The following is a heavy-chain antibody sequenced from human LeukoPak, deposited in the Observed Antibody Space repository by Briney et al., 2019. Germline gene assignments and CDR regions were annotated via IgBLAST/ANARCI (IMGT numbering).Heavy chain of an antibody. CDR3: AKRDGYCSGGSCYVGDHFDY. Sequence: GGSLRLSCAASGFTFDDYGMSWVRQAPGKGLEWVSGINWNGGSTGYADSVKGRFTISRDNSKNTLYLQMNSLRAEDTAVYYCAKRDGYCSGGSCYVGDHFDYWGQGTLVTVSS. J-gene: IGHJ4*02. D-gene: IGHD2-15*01. CDR1: GFTFDDYG. V-gene: IGHV3-20*04. CDR2: INWNGGST.